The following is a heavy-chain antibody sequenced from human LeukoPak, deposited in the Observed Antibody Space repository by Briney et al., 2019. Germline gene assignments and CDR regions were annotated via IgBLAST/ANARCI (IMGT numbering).Heavy chain of an antibody. V-gene: IGHV4-4*07. Sequence: PSETLSLTCAVYGGSFSGYYWSWIRQPAGKGLEWIGRIYTSGSTNYNPSLKSRVTMSVDTSKNQFSLKLSSVTAADTAVYYCAREGETTVTTFGDYYYGMDVWGQGTTVTVSS. D-gene: IGHD4-17*01. J-gene: IGHJ6*02. CDR2: IYTSGST. CDR3: AREGETTVTTFGDYYYGMDV. CDR1: GGSFSGYY.